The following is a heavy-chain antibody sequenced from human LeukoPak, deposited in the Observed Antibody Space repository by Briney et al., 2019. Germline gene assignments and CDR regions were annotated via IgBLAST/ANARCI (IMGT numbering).Heavy chain of an antibody. V-gene: IGHV3-53*01. J-gene: IGHJ4*02. Sequence: GGSLRLSCAASGFTVDSNYLSWVRQAPGKGLEWVSTIYTGGNTYYAASVKGRFTISRDFSKNTVFLHMNSLRAEDTAMYYCARGDDSGYYDYFDYWGQGVLVTVSS. CDR3: ARGDDSGYYDYFDY. D-gene: IGHD3-22*01. CDR1: GFTVDSNY. CDR2: IYTGGNT.